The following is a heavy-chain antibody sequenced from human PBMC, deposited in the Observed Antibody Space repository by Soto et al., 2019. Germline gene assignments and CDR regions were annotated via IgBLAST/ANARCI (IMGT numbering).Heavy chain of an antibody. D-gene: IGHD3-22*01. CDR1: GFTFSDAW. J-gene: IGHJ4*02. CDR3: TTAITMMRD. Sequence: DVQLVESGGGLVKPGGSLRLSCAASGFTFSDAWMTWVRQAPGKGLEWVGRIKSKTDGGTTDYAAPVKDRFTISRDDSKNTLYLQMNSLKNDDTAVYYCTTAITMMRDRGQGALVVVSS. CDR2: IKSKTDGGTT. V-gene: IGHV3-15*01.